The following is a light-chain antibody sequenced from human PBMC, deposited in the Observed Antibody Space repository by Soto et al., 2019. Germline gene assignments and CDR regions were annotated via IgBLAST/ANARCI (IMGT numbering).Light chain of an antibody. Sequence: QLVLTQSPSASASLGASVKLTCTLSSGHSSYAIAWHQKQPGKGPRYLMDLNNDGSHSKGDEIPDRFSGSSSGAERYLIISSLQSEDEADYYCQTWGTGFQVFGGGTKLTVL. CDR1: SGHSSYA. CDR3: QTWGTGFQV. J-gene: IGLJ2*01. CDR2: LNNDGSH. V-gene: IGLV4-69*01.